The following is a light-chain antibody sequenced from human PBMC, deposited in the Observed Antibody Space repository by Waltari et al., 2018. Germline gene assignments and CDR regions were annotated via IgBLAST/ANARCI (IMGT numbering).Light chain of an antibody. CDR3: QQLTAYPLT. Sequence: IQFTQSPSSLSASVGSRVTIPCRASQDIRTFLAWYQQKPGKAPRLLIYSASTLQSGVSSRFSGSGSVTDFTLTIDNLQPEDIATYYCQQLTAYPLTFGGGTKVEI. CDR2: SAS. V-gene: IGKV1-9*01. J-gene: IGKJ4*01. CDR1: QDIRTF.